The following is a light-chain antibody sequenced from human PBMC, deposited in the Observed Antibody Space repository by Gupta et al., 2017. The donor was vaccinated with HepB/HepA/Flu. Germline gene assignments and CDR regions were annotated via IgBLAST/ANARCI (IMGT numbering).Light chain of an antibody. CDR3: CSYTGDLDV. CDR1: NSDVGGYNL. Sequence: QSALTQPASASGSPGQSIAISCTGTNSDVGGYNLVSWYQQYPGKAPKLMIYEVSKRPSGVSNRFSGSKSGNTASLTISGLQAEDEADYYCCSYTGDLDVFGTGTRVTVL. J-gene: IGLJ1*01. CDR2: EVS. V-gene: IGLV2-23*02.